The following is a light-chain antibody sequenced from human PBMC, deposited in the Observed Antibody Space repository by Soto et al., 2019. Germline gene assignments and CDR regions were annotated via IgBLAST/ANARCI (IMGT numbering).Light chain of an antibody. J-gene: IGKJ1*01. V-gene: IGKV3-15*01. CDR2: GAS. CDR3: QQSYSTWT. Sequence: IVMTQSPATLSVSPGERATLSCRASQTISANLAWYQQRPGQAPRLLIYGASTRATGIPARFSGSGSGTDFTLTISSLQPEDFATYYCQQSYSTWTFGQGTKV. CDR1: QTISAN.